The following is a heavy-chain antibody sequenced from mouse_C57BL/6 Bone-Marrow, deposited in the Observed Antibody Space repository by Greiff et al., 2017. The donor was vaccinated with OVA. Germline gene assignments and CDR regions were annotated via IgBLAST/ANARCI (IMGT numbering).Heavy chain of an antibody. Sequence: DVHLVESGGGLVKPGGSLKLSCAASGFTFSDYGMHWVRQAPEKGLEWVAYISSGSSTIYYADTVKGRFTISRDNAKNTLFLQMTSLRSEDTAMYYCARGTTVVAGDYWGQGTTLTVSS. V-gene: IGHV5-17*01. J-gene: IGHJ2*01. D-gene: IGHD1-1*01. CDR3: ARGTTVVAGDY. CDR1: GFTFSDYG. CDR2: ISSGSSTI.